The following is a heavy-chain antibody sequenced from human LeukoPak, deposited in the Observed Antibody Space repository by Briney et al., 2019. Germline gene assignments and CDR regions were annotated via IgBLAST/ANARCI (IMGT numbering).Heavy chain of an antibody. V-gene: IGHV3-30*03. D-gene: IGHD6-25*01. J-gene: IGHJ4*02. CDR3: ARFDGYNPDY. Sequence: GGSLRLSCAASGFAFNSYVMHWVRQAPGKGLEWVAVISYDGSNTYYADSVKGRFTISRDNSKNTLHLQMNSLRAEDTAVCYCARFDGYNPDYWGQGALVTVSS. CDR1: GFAFNSYV. CDR2: ISYDGSNT.